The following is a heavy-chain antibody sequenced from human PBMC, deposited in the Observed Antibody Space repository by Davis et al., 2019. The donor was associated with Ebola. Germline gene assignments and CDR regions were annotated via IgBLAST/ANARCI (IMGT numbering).Heavy chain of an antibody. CDR1: GFTFSSYA. CDR3: AKPPSGYYYYYMDV. CDR2: ISGSGGST. V-gene: IGHV3-23*01. J-gene: IGHJ6*03. Sequence: PGGSLRLSCAASGFTFSSYAMSWVRQAPGKGLEWVSAISGSGGSTYYADSVKGRFTISRDNSKNKLYLQMNSLRAEDTAVYYCAKPPSGYYYYYMDVWGKGTTVTVSS.